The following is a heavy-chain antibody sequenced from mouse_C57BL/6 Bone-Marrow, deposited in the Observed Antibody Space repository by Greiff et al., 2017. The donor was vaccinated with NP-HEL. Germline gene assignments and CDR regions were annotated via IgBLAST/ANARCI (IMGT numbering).Heavy chain of an antibody. CDR2: ISSGSSTI. J-gene: IGHJ2*01. CDR3: ARPSTVVAGGYFDD. CDR1: GFTFSDYG. D-gene: IGHD1-1*01. Sequence: EVKLVESGGGLVKPGGSLKLSCAASGFTFSDYGMHWVRQAPEKGLEWVAYISSGSSTIYYADTVKGRFTISRDNAKNTLFLQMTSLRSEDTAMYYCARPSTVVAGGYFDDWGQGTTLTVSS. V-gene: IGHV5-17*01.